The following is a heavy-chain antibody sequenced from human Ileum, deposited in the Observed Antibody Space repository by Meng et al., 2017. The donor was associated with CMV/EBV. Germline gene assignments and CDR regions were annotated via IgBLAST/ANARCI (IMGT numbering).Heavy chain of an antibody. CDR1: GCPISSSSYY. Sequence: GSLRLSCTVPGCPISSSSYYWGWIRQPPGKGLEWIGSIYYSGSTYYNPSLKSRVTISVDTSKNQFSLKLSSVTAADTAVYYCARLTRMAARRIPLFFDYWGQGTLVTVSS. CDR3: ARLTRMAARRIPLFFDY. D-gene: IGHD6-6*01. CDR2: IYYSGST. V-gene: IGHV4-39*01. J-gene: IGHJ4*02.